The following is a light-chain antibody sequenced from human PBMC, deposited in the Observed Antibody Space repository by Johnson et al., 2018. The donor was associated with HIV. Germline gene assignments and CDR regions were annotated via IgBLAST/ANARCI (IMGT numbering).Light chain of an antibody. CDR2: DNN. Sequence: QSALTQPPSVSAAPGQTVTISCSGSSSNVGSSFVSWYRQVPGTAPKLLIYDNNKRPSGIPGRFSGSKSGPSATLGITGLQTGDEADYYCGTWDSSLSAFYVFGTGTKVTVL. J-gene: IGLJ1*01. CDR3: GTWDSSLSAFYV. CDR1: SSNVGSSF. V-gene: IGLV1-51*01.